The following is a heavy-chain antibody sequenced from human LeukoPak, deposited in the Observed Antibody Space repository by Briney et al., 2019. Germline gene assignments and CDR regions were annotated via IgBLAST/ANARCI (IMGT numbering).Heavy chain of an antibody. D-gene: IGHD5-12*01. CDR1: GFTFSGSA. V-gene: IGHV3-73*01. CDR3: TPTGSGYYLGGY. J-gene: IGHJ4*02. CDR2: IRSKANSYAT. Sequence: GGSLRLSCAASGFTFSGSAMHWVRQASGKGLEWVGRIRSKANSYATTYAASVKGRFTISRDDSKNTSYLQMNSLKTEDTAVYYCTPTGSGYYLGGYWGQGTLVTVSS.